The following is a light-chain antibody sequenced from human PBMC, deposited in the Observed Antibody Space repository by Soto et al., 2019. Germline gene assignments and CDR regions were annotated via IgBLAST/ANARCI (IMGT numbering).Light chain of an antibody. CDR2: GNS. J-gene: IGLJ2*01. CDR3: QSYDSSLSGWKL. V-gene: IGLV1-40*01. Sequence: QSVLTQPPSVSGAPGQRVTISCTGSSSNIGAGYDVHWYQQLPGTAPKLLIYGNSNRPSGVPDRFSGSKSGTSASLAITGLQAEDEDDYDCQSYDSSLSGWKLFGGGTKLTVL. CDR1: SSNIGAGYD.